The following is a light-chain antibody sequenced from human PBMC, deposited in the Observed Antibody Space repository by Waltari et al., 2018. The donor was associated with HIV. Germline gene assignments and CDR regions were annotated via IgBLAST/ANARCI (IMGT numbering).Light chain of an antibody. Sequence: EIVLTQSPGTLSFSPGKRATLSCRASQSVSSIYLAWYQQKLGQAPRLLIYSTSSRATGIPDRFSGSGSGTDFTLTISKLEPEDFAVYYCQQYGTSLLTFGGGTKVEIK. CDR2: STS. J-gene: IGKJ4*01. V-gene: IGKV3-20*01. CDR1: QSVSSIY. CDR3: QQYGTSLLT.